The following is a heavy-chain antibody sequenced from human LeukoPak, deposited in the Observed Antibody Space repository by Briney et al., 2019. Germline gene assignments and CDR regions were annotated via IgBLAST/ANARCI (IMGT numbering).Heavy chain of an antibody. CDR3: ARGFNMKEIVGPYYFHD. CDR1: GFTFSSYG. Sequence: PGGSLRLSCAASGFTFSSYGMHWVRQAPGKGLEWVAVIWYDGSNKYYADSVKGRFTISRDNSKNTLYLQMNSLRAEDTAVYYCARGFNMKEIVGPYYFHDWGQGTLVTVSA. D-gene: IGHD2-2*01. J-gene: IGHJ4*02. V-gene: IGHV3-33*01. CDR2: IWYDGSNK.